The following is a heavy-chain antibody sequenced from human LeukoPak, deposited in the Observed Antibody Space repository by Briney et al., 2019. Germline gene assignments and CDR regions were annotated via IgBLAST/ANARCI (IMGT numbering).Heavy chain of an antibody. V-gene: IGHV1-8*01. CDR1: GYTFTSYD. CDR3: ARVRDSSGSHYFDY. Sequence: ASVKVSCKASGYTFTSYDINWVRQATGQGLEWMGWMNPNRGNIGYAQKFQDRVTMTRSTPISTAYMELSSLRSEDTAVYYCARVRDSSGSHYFDYWGQGTLVTVSS. J-gene: IGHJ4*02. CDR2: MNPNRGNI. D-gene: IGHD6-19*01.